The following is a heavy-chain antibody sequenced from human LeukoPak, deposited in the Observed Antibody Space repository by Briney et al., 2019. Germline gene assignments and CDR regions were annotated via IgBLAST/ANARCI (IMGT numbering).Heavy chain of an antibody. D-gene: IGHD4-11*01. V-gene: IGHV3-33*06. Sequence: PGKSLTLSCVTSQFTFSHYGMHWVRQAPGKGLEWVAVIWSDATNQYYADSVKGRFTISRDNSQNTLFLHMNSLTAEDTAVYYCAKDAQRGFDYSNSLETWGQGTLVTVSS. CDR1: QFTFSHYG. CDR2: IWSDATNQ. CDR3: AKDAQRGFDYSNSLET. J-gene: IGHJ5*02.